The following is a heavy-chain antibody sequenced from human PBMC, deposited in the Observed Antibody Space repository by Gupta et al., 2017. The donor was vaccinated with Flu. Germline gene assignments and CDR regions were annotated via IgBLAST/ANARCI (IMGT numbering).Heavy chain of an antibody. D-gene: IGHD6-6*01. J-gene: IGHJ6*03. V-gene: IGHV2-70*01. Sequence: ALEWLALIDWDDDKYYSTSLKTRLTISKDTSKNQVVLTMTNMDPVDTATYYCARICSYSSSSGYYYYYYMDVWGKGTTVTVSS. CDR2: IDWDDDK. CDR3: ARICSYSSSSGYYYYYYMDV.